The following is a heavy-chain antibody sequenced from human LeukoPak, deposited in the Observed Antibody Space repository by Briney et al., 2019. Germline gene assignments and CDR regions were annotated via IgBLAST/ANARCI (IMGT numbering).Heavy chain of an antibody. Sequence: PGGSLRLSCAASGFTFSSYGMHWVRQAPGKGLEWVANINTDGSEKYYVDSVKGRFIISRDNAENSLSLQMNSLRAEDTAIYYCGRDDWGPADYWGQGTLVTVSS. CDR2: INTDGSEK. V-gene: IGHV3-7*01. D-gene: IGHD3-9*01. J-gene: IGHJ4*02. CDR1: GFTFSSYG. CDR3: GRDDWGPADY.